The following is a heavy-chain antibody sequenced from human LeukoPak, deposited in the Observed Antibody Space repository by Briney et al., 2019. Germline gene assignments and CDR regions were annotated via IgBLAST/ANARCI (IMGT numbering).Heavy chain of an antibody. D-gene: IGHD1-26*01. CDR1: GFTFDDYA. Sequence: GGSLRLSCAASGFTFDDYAMHWVRQAPGKGLEWVSGISWNSGSIGYADSVKGRFTISRDNAKNSLYLQMNSLRAEDTALYYCAKALGTYYFDYWGQGTLVTVSS. J-gene: IGHJ4*02. CDR3: AKALGTYYFDY. V-gene: IGHV3-9*01. CDR2: ISWNSGSI.